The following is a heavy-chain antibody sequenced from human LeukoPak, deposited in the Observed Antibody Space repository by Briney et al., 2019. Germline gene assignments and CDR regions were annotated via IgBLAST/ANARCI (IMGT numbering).Heavy chain of an antibody. CDR2: INHSGST. J-gene: IGHJ3*02. V-gene: IGHV4-34*01. D-gene: IGHD3-22*01. CDR1: GGSFSGYY. CDR3: ARAVDSSGYYKYPPGAFDI. Sequence: SETLSLTCAVYGGSFSGYYWSWIRQPPGKGLEWIGEINHSGSTNYNPSLKSRVTISVDTSKNQFSLKLSSVTAADTAVYYCARAVDSSGYYKYPPGAFDIWGQGTMVTVSS.